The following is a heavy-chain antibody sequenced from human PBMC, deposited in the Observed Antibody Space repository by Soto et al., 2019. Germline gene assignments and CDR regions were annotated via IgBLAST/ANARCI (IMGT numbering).Heavy chain of an antibody. CDR2: IYYSGST. Sequence: SETLSLTCTVSGGSISSYYWSWIRQPPGKGLEWIGYIYYSGSTNYNPSLKSRVTISVDTSKNQFSLKLSSVTAADTAVYYCARDRDYLDYWGQGTLVTVSS. CDR1: GGSISSYY. J-gene: IGHJ4*02. CDR3: ARDRDYLDY. V-gene: IGHV4-59*01.